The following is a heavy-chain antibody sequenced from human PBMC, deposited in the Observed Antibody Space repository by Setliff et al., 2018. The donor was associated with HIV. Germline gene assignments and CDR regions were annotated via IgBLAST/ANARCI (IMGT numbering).Heavy chain of an antibody. J-gene: IGHJ1*01. Sequence: SETLSLTCAVYGGSFSGYYWSWIRQPPGKGLEWIGSVSYSGGSYYTPSLKSRVTISVDTSKNQFFLKLSSVNAADTAVYYCARHCSGGTCYGPDAENFLHWGQGTLVTVSS. D-gene: IGHD2-15*01. V-gene: IGHV4-34*01. CDR3: ARHCSGGTCYGPDAENFLH. CDR2: VSYSGGS. CDR1: GGSFSGYY.